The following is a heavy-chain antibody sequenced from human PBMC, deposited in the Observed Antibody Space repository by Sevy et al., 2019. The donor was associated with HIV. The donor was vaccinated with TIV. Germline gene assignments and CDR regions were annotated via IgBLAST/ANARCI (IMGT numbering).Heavy chain of an antibody. V-gene: IGHV3-7*01. D-gene: IGHD4-17*01. J-gene: IGHJ4*02. CDR2: IKRDGSEK. CDR3: ARNAYGGYADY. Sequence: GGSLRLSCAASGFTFSTHWMTWVRQAPGRGLEWVANIKRDGSEKYYLDSVKGRFTISRDNSKNSLYLQMNSLRAEDTAMYYCARNAYGGYADYWGQGTLVTVSS. CDR1: GFTFSTHW.